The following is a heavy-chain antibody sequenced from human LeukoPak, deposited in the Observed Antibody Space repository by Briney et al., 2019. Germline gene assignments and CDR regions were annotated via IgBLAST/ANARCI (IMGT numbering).Heavy chain of an antibody. V-gene: IGHV3-11*01. CDR2: IRSSGSTI. J-gene: IGHJ4*02. D-gene: IGHD1-1*01. CDR3: ARDWYKHGLHDY. CDR1: GFTFSDYY. Sequence: SGGSLRLSCAASGFTFSDYYMSWIRHAPGKGLEWVSYIRSSGSTIYYADSVKGRSTISRDNAKNSLYLQMNSLRAEDTAVYYCARDWYKHGLHDYGGQGTLVTVS.